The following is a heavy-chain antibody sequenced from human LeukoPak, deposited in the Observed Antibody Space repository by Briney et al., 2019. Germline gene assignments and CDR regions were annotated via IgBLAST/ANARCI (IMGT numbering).Heavy chain of an antibody. Sequence: GASVKVSCKPSGYTFTSYYMHWVRQAPGQGLEWMGIINPSGGSTSHAQKFQGRVNMNRDTSTSTVYMELSSLRSEDTGVYYCARGKQWLAPWGQGTLVTVSS. CDR3: ARGKQWLAP. D-gene: IGHD6-19*01. CDR2: INPSGGST. J-gene: IGHJ5*02. V-gene: IGHV1-46*01. CDR1: GYTFTSYY.